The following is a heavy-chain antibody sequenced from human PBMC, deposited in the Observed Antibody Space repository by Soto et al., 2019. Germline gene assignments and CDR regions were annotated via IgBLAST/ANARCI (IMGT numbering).Heavy chain of an antibody. CDR1: GGSISSGGYY. D-gene: IGHD5-18*01. V-gene: IGHV4-31*03. CDR2: IYYSGST. CDR3: ARVIKGYSYDPSYFDY. Sequence: PSETLSLTCTVSGGSISSGGYYWSWIRQHPGKGLEWIGYIYYSGSTYYNPSLKSRVTISVDTSKNQFSLKLSSVTAADTAVYYCARVIKGYSYDPSYFDYWGQGTLVTVSS. J-gene: IGHJ4*02.